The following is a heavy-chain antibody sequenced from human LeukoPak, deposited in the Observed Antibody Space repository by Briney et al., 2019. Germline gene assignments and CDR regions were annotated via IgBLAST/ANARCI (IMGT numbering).Heavy chain of an antibody. CDR1: GYTFTGYY. J-gene: IGHJ5*02. CDR2: INPTSGGT. Sequence: ASVKVSCKASGYTFTGYYMHWVRQAPGQGLEWMGWINPTSGGTNYAQKFQGRVTMTRDTSISTAYMELSRLRSDDTAVYYCAREGPYYYDSSGYYGWFDPWGQGTLVTVSS. CDR3: AREGPYYYDSSGYYGWFDP. D-gene: IGHD3-22*01. V-gene: IGHV1-2*02.